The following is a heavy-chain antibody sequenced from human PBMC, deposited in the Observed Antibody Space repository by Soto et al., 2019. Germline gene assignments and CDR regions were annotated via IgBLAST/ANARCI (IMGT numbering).Heavy chain of an antibody. CDR1: GGSISSSSYY. V-gene: IGHV4-39*07. D-gene: IGHD1-26*01. Sequence: SETLSLTCTVSGGSISSSSYYWGWIRQPPGKGLEWIGSIYYSGITSYNPSLQSRVTMSVDTSNNQLSLKLSSVTAADTAVYYCARDSVSYFDYWGQGTLVTVSS. J-gene: IGHJ4*02. CDR3: ARDSVSYFDY. CDR2: IYYSGIT.